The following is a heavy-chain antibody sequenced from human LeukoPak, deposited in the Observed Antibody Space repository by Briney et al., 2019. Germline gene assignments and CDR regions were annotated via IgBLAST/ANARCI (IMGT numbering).Heavy chain of an antibody. V-gene: IGHV1-69*13. J-gene: IGHJ6*03. D-gene: IGHD3-10*01. CDR3: AKTVGEMVRGVPYYYYYMDV. CDR1: GYTFTGYY. Sequence: ASVTVSCKASGYTFTGYYMHWVRQAPGQGLEWMGGIIPIYGSPNYPQKFQDRVTITADASTSTVYMELSSLRFDDTAFYYCAKTVGEMVRGVPYYYYYMDVWGKGTTITVSS. CDR2: IIPIYGSP.